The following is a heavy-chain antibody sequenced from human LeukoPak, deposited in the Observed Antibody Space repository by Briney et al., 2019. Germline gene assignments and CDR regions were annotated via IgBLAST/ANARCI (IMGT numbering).Heavy chain of an antibody. CDR1: GYTFTTYW. CDR2: IYPGDSDP. J-gene: IGHJ4*02. D-gene: IGHD6-13*01. Sequence: GESLKISCKGSGYTFTTYWIGWVRRMPGKGLEWMGIIYPGDSDPRYSPSFQGQVTISADTSISTAYLQWSSLKASDSAMYYCVRHGLGSSWFGFDYWGQGTLVTVSS. V-gene: IGHV5-51*01. CDR3: VRHGLGSSWFGFDY.